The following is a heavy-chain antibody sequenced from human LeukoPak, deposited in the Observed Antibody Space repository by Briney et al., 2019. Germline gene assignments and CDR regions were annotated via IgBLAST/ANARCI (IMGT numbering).Heavy chain of an antibody. Sequence: ASVNVSCKVSGGAFSSYGITWVRQAPGQGLEWVGQIIPIFGTTNYAQRFQDRVTITADKSTSTAYMELSSLRSEDTAVYYCARSLSGAHFDYWGQGTLVTVSS. J-gene: IGHJ4*02. V-gene: IGHV1-69*06. CDR3: ARSLSGAHFDY. CDR1: GGAFSSYG. CDR2: IIPIFGTT. D-gene: IGHD1-26*01.